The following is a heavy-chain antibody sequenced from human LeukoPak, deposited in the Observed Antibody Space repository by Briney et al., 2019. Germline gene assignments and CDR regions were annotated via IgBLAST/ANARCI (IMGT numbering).Heavy chain of an antibody. CDR3: ARGRSTSSWYYFDY. V-gene: IGHV3-74*01. CDR1: GFIFSSYW. Sequence: GGSLRLSCAASGFIFSSYWMHWVRQAPGKGLVWVSRINTDGSSKSYADSVKGRFTISRDNAKNTLYLQKNSLRADDTAVYYCARGRSTSSWYYFDYWGQGTLVTVSS. D-gene: IGHD6-13*01. J-gene: IGHJ4*02. CDR2: INTDGSSK.